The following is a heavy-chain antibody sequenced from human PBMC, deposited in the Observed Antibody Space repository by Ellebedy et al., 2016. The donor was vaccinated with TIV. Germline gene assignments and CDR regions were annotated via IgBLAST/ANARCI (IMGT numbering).Heavy chain of an antibody. CDR3: ARGPQVARYFQH. D-gene: IGHD5-12*01. CDR1: GYVFTSYD. J-gene: IGHJ1*01. Sequence: ASVKVSXXASGYVFTSYDIIWVRQATGQGLEWMGWMNPDNGNTGYAQNFRGRVTMTRDISLNTAYMELSSLKSEDTAVYFCARGPQVARYFQHWGQGALVTVSS. V-gene: IGHV1-8*01. CDR2: MNPDNGNT.